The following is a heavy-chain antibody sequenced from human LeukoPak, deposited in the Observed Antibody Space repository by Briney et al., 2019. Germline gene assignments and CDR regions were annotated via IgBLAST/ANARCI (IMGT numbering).Heavy chain of an antibody. Sequence: NASETLSLTCTVSGYSISSGYYWGWIRQPPGKGLEWIGSIYHSGSTYYNPSLKSRVTTSVDTSKNQFSLKLSSVTAADTAVYYCVRDFYGSGSYDYWGQGTLVTVSS. CDR1: GYSISSGYY. CDR2: IYHSGST. J-gene: IGHJ4*02. CDR3: VRDFYGSGSYDY. V-gene: IGHV4-38-2*02. D-gene: IGHD3-10*01.